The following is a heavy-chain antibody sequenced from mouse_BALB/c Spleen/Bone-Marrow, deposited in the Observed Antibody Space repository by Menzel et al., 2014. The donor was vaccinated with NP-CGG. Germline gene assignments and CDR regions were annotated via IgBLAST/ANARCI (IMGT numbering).Heavy chain of an antibody. CDR1: GFDFSRYW. CDR3: ARLSYYGLTDY. Sequence: EGQLQESGGGLVQPGGSLKLSCTASGFDFSRYWMSWVRQAPGKGLQWIGEINPESSTINYTPSLKDKFIISRDNAKNTLYLQMSKVRSEDTALYYCARLSYYGLTDYWGQGTTLTVSS. J-gene: IGHJ2*01. D-gene: IGHD1-2*01. CDR2: INPESSTI. V-gene: IGHV4-1*02.